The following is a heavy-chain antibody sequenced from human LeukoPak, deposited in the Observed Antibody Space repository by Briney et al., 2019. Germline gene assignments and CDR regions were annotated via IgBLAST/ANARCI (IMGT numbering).Heavy chain of an antibody. CDR3: ARDYTYGFDQ. J-gene: IGHJ4*02. Sequence: GGSLRLSCVGSGFIFSSYSMNWVRQAPGKGLVWVSRVKGDGSDATYADSVKGRFTISRDNAKNTLYLQMNSLRADDTAVYYCARDYTYGFDQWGQGTLVIVSS. CDR1: GFIFSSYS. CDR2: VKGDGSDA. V-gene: IGHV3-74*01. D-gene: IGHD5-18*01.